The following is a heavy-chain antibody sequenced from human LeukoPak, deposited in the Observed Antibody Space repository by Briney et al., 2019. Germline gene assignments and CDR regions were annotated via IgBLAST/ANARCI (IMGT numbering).Heavy chain of an antibody. CDR1: GASISGYY. V-gene: IGHV4-59*01. J-gene: IGHJ4*02. D-gene: IGHD2-15*01. CDR2: IPYSGRT. CDR3: ARYLCSGGTCYGFDY. Sequence: SETLSLTCTVSGASISGYYWSWIRQPPGKGLEWVGFIPYSGRTSSNPSLKSRVTTSVDTSKNEFSLEVTSVTVADAAVYYCARYLCSGGTCYGFDYWGQGTPVSVSS.